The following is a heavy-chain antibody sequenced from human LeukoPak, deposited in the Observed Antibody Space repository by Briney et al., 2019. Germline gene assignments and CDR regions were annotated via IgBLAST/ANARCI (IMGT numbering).Heavy chain of an antibody. J-gene: IGHJ3*02. CDR1: GFTFSSYD. V-gene: IGHV3-13*01. D-gene: IGHD3-16*01. CDR2: IGTAGDT. CDR3: ARGGGFAFDI. Sequence: GGSLRLSCAASGFTFSSYDMHWVRQATGKGLEWVSAIGTAGDTCYPGSVKGRFTISRENAKNSLYLQMNSLRAGDTAVYYCARGGGFAFDIWGQGTMVTVSS.